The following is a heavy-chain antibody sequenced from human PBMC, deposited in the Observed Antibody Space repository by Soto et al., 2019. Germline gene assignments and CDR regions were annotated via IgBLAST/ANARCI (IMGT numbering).Heavy chain of an antibody. Sequence: PGGSLRLSCAASGFTVSRHYISWVRQAPGKGLEWVSVIYAAGSTYYADSVKGRFTISRDNSKNIVYLQMDSLRAEDTAVYYCARKAGPTQFYYDSWGQGIRVTV. V-gene: IGHV3-53*01. D-gene: IGHD4-4*01. CDR3: ARKAGPTQFYYDS. J-gene: IGHJ4*02. CDR1: GFTVSRHY. CDR2: IYAAGST.